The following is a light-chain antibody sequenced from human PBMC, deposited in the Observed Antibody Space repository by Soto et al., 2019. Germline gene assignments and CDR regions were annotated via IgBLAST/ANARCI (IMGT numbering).Light chain of an antibody. CDR1: LPHIGSNY. CDR2: RNN. V-gene: IGLV1-47*01. J-gene: IGLJ1*01. CDR3: AAWDDSLSGPSYV. Sequence: HSVLTQPPSASGTPPHGVTISWFGNLPHIGSNYVYWYQQLPGTAPKLLIYRNNQRPSGVPDRFSGSKSGTSASLAISGLRSEDEADYYCAAWDDSLSGPSYVFGTGTKVTVL.